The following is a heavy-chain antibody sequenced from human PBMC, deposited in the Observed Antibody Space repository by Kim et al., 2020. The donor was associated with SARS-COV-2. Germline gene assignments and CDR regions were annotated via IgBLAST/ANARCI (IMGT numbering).Heavy chain of an antibody. CDR3: AIGFGSERGV. J-gene: IGHJ6*02. CDR1: GYTFTSFY. CDR2: ISPSGGGT. D-gene: IGHD3-10*01. Sequence: ASVKVSCKASGYTFTSFYMHWVRQAPGQGLEWMGMISPSGGGTAYARKFQGRVTMTRDTSSSTVYMELSRLTSEDTAGYYCAIGFGSERGVRGQVPTVTV. V-gene: IGHV1-46*01.